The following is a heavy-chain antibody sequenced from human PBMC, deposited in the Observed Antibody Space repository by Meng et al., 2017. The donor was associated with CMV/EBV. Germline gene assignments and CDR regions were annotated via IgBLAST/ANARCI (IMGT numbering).Heavy chain of an antibody. CDR3: ARDLDAGVVVVPAAIFPYYYYGMDV. V-gene: IGHV1-18*01. D-gene: IGHD2-2*01. CDR2: ISAYNGNT. Sequence: ASVKVSCKASGYTFTSYGISWVRQAPGQGLEWMGWISAYNGNTNYAQKLQGRVTMTTDTSTSTAYMELRSLRSDDTAVYYCARDLDAGVVVVPAAIFPYYYYGMDVWGQGTTVTVSS. CDR1: GYTFTSYG. J-gene: IGHJ6*02.